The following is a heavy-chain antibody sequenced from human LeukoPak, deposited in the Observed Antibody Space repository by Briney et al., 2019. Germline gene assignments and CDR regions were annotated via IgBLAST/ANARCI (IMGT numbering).Heavy chain of an antibody. V-gene: IGHV3-21*01. CDR1: GFTFSSYS. J-gene: IGHJ1*01. CDR2: ISSSSSYI. D-gene: IGHD6-13*01. CDR3: ARDRAIAAAGGSRYFQH. Sequence: GGSLKLSCAASGFTFSSYSMNWVRQAPGKGLEWVSSISSSSSYIYYADSVKGRFTISRDNAKNSLYLQMNSLRAEDTAVYYCARDRAIAAAGGSRYFQHWGQGTLVTVSS.